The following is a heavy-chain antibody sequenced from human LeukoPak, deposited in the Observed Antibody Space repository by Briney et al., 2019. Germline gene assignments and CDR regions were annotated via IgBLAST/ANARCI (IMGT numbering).Heavy chain of an antibody. D-gene: IGHD2-8*01. CDR1: GYTFTSYG. J-gene: IGHJ4*02. V-gene: IGHV1-18*01. Sequence: GASVKVSCKASGYTFTSYGISWVGQAPGQGLEWMGWISSYNDNTNYAQKLQGRVTMTTDTSTSTAYMALRSLRSDDTAVYYCARVGPSMVYDDFDYWGQGTLVTVSS. CDR2: ISSYNDNT. CDR3: ARVGPSMVYDDFDY.